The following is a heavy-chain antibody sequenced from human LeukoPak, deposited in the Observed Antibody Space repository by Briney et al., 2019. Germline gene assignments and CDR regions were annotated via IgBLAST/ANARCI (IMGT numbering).Heavy chain of an antibody. D-gene: IGHD5-12*01. CDR2: INSDGSSI. J-gene: IGHJ4*02. V-gene: IGHV3-74*03. Sequence: QPGGSLRLSCAASGFTFSSYWMHWVRQDPGKGLVWVSRINSDGSSITYADSVKGRFTISRDNAKNTLYLQMNSLGVEDTAVYYCAREGRVSGCDFDSWGQGTLVTVSS. CDR3: AREGRVSGCDFDS. CDR1: GFTFSSYW.